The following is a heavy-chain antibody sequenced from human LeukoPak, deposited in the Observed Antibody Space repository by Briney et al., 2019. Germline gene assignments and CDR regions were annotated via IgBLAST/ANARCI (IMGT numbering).Heavy chain of an antibody. CDR1: GITFSSYW. V-gene: IGHV3-7*03. D-gene: IGHD6-19*01. CDR2: IKQDGSEK. Sequence: GGSLRLSCAASGITFSSYWMSWVRQAPGKGLEWVANIKQDGSEKYYVDSVKGRFTISRDNAKNSLYLQMNSLRAEDTAVYYCAREVGGQWLVFDYWGQGTLVTVSS. J-gene: IGHJ4*02. CDR3: AREVGGQWLVFDY.